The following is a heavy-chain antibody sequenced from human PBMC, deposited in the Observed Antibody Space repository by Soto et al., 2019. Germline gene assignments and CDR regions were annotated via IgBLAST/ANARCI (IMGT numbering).Heavy chain of an antibody. CDR2: IYPDDSDT. Sequence: GESLKISCKASGYNFNNYWIGWVCQMPEKGLEWMGFIYPDDSDTKYSPSFQGQVTISVDKSITTASLQWSSLKASDTAMYYCARIPFAATGFYFDYWAQGTLVTVSS. V-gene: IGHV5-51*01. D-gene: IGHD6-13*01. CDR3: ARIPFAATGFYFDY. J-gene: IGHJ4*02. CDR1: GYNFNNYW.